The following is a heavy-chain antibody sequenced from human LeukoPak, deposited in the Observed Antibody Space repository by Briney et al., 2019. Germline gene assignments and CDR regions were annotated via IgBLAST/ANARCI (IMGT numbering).Heavy chain of an antibody. CDR3: AKADLATCAGGTCYFFDH. CDR1: GFTFSSYA. V-gene: IGHV3-23*01. D-gene: IGHD2-15*01. J-gene: IGHJ4*02. Sequence: GGSLRLSCAASGFTFSSYAMSWVRQAPGKGLEWVSAISGSGGSTYYADSVKGRFTISRDNSKNTLFLQMNSLRAEDTAIYYCAKADLATCAGGTCYFFDHWGQGILVTVSS. CDR2: ISGSGGST.